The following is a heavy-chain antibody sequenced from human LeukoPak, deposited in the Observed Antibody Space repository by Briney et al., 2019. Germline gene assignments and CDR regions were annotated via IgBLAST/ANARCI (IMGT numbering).Heavy chain of an antibody. Sequence: GGPLRLSCTASGFRFSSYGIHWVRQTPGKGLEWVALVSYDGSNKDYADSVKGRFTISRDNSKNTVYLQINSLRAEDTAVYYCAREMGRVYFDYWVQGAQATVSS. D-gene: IGHD3-10*01. J-gene: IGHJ4*02. CDR2: VSYDGSNK. V-gene: IGHV3-33*01. CDR1: GFRFSSYG. CDR3: AREMGRVYFDY.